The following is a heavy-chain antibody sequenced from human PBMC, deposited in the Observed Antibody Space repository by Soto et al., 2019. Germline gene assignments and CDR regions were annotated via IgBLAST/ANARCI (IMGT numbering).Heavy chain of an antibody. CDR3: AKLATYSTISPFDI. CDR2: ISPYSGNT. D-gene: IGHD1-26*01. J-gene: IGHJ3*02. CDR1: GYNFTNFG. V-gene: IGHV1-18*01. Sequence: ASVKVSCKASGYNFTNFGINWLRKAPGQGLEWVGWISPYSGNTNYAQKFRGRVTMTTDATTAYMELRSLRSDDAAVYYCAKLATYSTISPFDIWGQGTRVTVSS.